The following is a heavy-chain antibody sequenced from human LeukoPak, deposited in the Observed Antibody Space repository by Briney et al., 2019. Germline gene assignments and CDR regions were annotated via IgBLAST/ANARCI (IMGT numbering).Heavy chain of an antibody. J-gene: IGHJ4*02. CDR3: ARDRRHSYGRYFDH. CDR1: GDSISTYH. D-gene: IGHD5-18*01. Sequence: SETLSLTCSVSGDSISTYHWNWIRKPPGKGLEWIGYMQSTGNSNYNPSLKSRVSMSVETSKNRIVLNLSSVTAADTAVYYCARDRRHSYGRYFDHWGQGLLVTVSS. CDR2: MQSTGNS. V-gene: IGHV4-59*01.